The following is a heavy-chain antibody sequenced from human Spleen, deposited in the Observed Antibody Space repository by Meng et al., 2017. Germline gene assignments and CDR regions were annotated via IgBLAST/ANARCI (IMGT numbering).Heavy chain of an antibody. Sequence: SETLSLTCTVSGGSISTYYWNWIRQPPGMGLEWIGYIYHTGSTSYNPSLRSRIIISVDTSKNEFSLKLSSVTAADTAVYYCARTDGYNYRSYWYFDLWGRGTLVTVSS. CDR1: GGSISTYY. CDR3: ARTDGYNYRSYWYFDL. D-gene: IGHD5-24*01. V-gene: IGHV4-59*01. CDR2: IYHTGST. J-gene: IGHJ2*01.